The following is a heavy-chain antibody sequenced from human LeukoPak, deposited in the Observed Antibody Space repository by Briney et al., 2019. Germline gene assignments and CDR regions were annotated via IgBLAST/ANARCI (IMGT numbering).Heavy chain of an antibody. Sequence: GGSLRLSCAAAGFAFSRYSMNWVRQTPGKGLEWVANIKQDGSEKYYVDSVKGRFTISRDNAKNSLYLQMNSLRAEDTAVYYCARERDYSSSLCFDYWGQGTLVTVSS. CDR2: IKQDGSEK. J-gene: IGHJ4*02. CDR3: ARERDYSSSLCFDY. D-gene: IGHD6-13*01. CDR1: GFAFSRYS. V-gene: IGHV3-7*01.